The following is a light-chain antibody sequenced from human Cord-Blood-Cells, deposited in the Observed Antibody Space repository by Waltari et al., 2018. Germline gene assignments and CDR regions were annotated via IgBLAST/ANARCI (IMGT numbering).Light chain of an antibody. CDR2: DVS. V-gene: IGLV2-14*03. J-gene: IGLJ1*01. CDR1: TSDVGGYTS. CDR3: SSYTSSSTS. Sequence: QSALTQPASVSGSPGQSFTIPCTGTTSDVGGYTSFSWYQQHPGKAPKLLIYDVSNRPSGVSNRFSGSKSGNTASLTISGLQAEDEADYYCSSYTSSSTSFGTGTKVTVL.